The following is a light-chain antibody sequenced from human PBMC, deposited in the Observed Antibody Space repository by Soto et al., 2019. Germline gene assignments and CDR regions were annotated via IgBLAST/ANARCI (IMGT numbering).Light chain of an antibody. Sequence: EIVLTQSPGTLSLSPGERATLSCRASQSVTSSYLAWYQQKPGQATRLLISGASSRATGIPDRFSGSGSGKDLTLTISRLEPEDFSVYYCQHYSTSRLTFGGGTKVEIK. J-gene: IGKJ4*01. CDR3: QHYSTSRLT. CDR2: GAS. CDR1: QSVTSSY. V-gene: IGKV3-20*01.